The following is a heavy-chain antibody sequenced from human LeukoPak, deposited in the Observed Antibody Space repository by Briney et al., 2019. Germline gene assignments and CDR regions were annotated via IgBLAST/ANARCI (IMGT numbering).Heavy chain of an antibody. Sequence: ASVKVSCKASGYTFTSYDINWVRQATGQGLEWMGWMNPNSGNTGYAQKLQGRVTMTTDTSTGTAYMEMKSLRSDDTAVYYCARVHEEYSSSWYLWGIKQYMDVWGKGTTVTVSS. CDR1: GYTFTSYD. D-gene: IGHD6-13*01. V-gene: IGHV1-8*01. CDR3: ARVHEEYSSSWYLWGIKQYMDV. J-gene: IGHJ6*03. CDR2: MNPNSGNT.